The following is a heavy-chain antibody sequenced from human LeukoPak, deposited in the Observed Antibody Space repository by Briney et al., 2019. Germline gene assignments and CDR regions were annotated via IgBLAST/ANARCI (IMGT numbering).Heavy chain of an antibody. V-gene: IGHV4-39*07. CDR3: ARAVDYVVAFDI. J-gene: IGHJ3*02. CDR1: GGSISSSSYY. D-gene: IGHD4-17*01. CDR2: IYYSGST. Sequence: SETLSLTCTVSGGSISSSSYYWGWIRQPPGKGLEWIGSIYYSGSTYYNPSLKSRVTISVDTSKNQFSLKLSSVTAADTAVYYCARAVDYVVAFDIWGQGTVVTVSS.